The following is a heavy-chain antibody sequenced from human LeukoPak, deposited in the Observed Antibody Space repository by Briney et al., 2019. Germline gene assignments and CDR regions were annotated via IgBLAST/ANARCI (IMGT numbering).Heavy chain of an antibody. J-gene: IGHJ4*02. D-gene: IGHD6-13*01. CDR1: GFTFSTYW. CDR2: INSDDSII. Sequence: GGSLRLSCAASGFTFSTYWMHWVRQAPGEGLVWVSRINSDDSIINYADSVKGRFTISRDNAKNTLYLQMNSLRAEDTAVYYCATLSRAVRGSSSWYTGDYWGQGTLVTVSS. CDR3: ATLSRAVRGSSSWYTGDY. V-gene: IGHV3-74*01.